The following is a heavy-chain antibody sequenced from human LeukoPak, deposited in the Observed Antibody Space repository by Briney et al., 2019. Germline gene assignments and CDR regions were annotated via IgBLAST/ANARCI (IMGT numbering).Heavy chain of an antibody. CDR2: NSGDGTT. CDR3: YKTVVVAANPYLNF. D-gene: IGHD2-15*01. J-gene: IGHJ4*02. CDR1: GFTLDDYA. Sequence: GGSLRLFCAASGFTLDDYAIHWVRQAPGRGLEWVSVNSGDGTTYCADSVKGRITISRDNRKRSMHLQMINLRSEDTALYSVYKTVVVAANPYLNFWGQGTLLTLFS. V-gene: IGHV3-43*02.